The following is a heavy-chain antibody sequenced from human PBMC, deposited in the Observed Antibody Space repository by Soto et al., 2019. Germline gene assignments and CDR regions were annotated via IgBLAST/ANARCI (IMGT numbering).Heavy chain of an antibody. CDR2: ISAYNGNT. Sequence: ASVKVSCKASGYTFTSYGISCVRQAPGQGLEWMGWISAYNGNTNYAQKLQGRVTMTTDTSTSTAYMELRSLRSDDTAVYYCARLTIAARQFDPWGQGTLVTVSS. J-gene: IGHJ5*02. V-gene: IGHV1-18*04. CDR1: GYTFTSYG. CDR3: ARLTIAARQFDP. D-gene: IGHD6-6*01.